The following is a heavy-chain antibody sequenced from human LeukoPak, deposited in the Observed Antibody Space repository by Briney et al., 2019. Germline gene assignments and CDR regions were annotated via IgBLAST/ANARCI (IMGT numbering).Heavy chain of an antibody. CDR3: ARSLWDGYNFKFRRAFDY. D-gene: IGHD5-24*01. CDR2: ISHSGST. CDR1: GGSFSGYY. J-gene: IGHJ4*02. Sequence: SETLSPTCAVYGGSFSGYYWSWIRQPPGKGLEWIGEISHSGSTNYNPSLKSRVTISVDTSKNQFSLKLSPVTAADTAVYYCARSLWDGYNFKFRRAFDYWGQGTLVTVSS. V-gene: IGHV4-34*01.